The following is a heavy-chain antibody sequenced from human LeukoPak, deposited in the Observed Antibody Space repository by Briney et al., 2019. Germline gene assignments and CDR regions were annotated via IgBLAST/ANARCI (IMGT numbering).Heavy chain of an antibody. V-gene: IGHV3-30*02. CDR1: GFIFSTYG. CDR2: IRHDGSIK. CDR3: AKDSLADIDY. D-gene: IGHD3-16*01. Sequence: GGSLRLSCAASGFIFSTYGMYRVRQAPGKGLEWVAFIRHDGSIKNYADSVKGRSTISRDNSKNTLYLQMNSLRAEDTAVYYCAKDSLADIDYWGQGTLVTVSS. J-gene: IGHJ4*02.